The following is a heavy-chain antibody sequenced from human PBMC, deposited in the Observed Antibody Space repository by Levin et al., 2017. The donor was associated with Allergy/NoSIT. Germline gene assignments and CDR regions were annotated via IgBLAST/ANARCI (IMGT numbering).Heavy chain of an antibody. Sequence: ASVKVSCKASGYTFKNYGISWVRQAPGQGLEWMGWISTHNGNTNYAQSFQGRVTMTTDTSTSTADMALRSLISDDTAVYYCARFVVTPVSYFYMDVWGKGTTVTVSS. CDR1: GYTFKNYG. D-gene: IGHD2-2*01. V-gene: IGHV1-18*01. CDR3: ARFVVTPVSYFYMDV. J-gene: IGHJ6*03. CDR2: ISTHNGNT.